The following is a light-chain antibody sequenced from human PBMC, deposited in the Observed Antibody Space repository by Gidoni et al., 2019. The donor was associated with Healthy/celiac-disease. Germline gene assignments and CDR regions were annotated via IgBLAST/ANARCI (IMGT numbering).Light chain of an antibody. CDR2: GAS. J-gene: IGKJ4*01. CDR3: QQYASSPIT. Sequence: EIVLTQSPGPLSLSPGERATLSCRASQSVGRDFLAWFQQKPGQAPRLLIRGASSRATGIPDRFSGSGSVTDFSLTISRVDPEDFAVYYCQQYASSPITFGGGTKVDVK. CDR1: QSVGRDF. V-gene: IGKV3-20*01.